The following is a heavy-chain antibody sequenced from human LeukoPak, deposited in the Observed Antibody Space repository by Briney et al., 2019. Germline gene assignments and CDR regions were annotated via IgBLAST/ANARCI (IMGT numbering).Heavy chain of an antibody. CDR3: ARGETTADFDY. D-gene: IGHD4-17*01. V-gene: IGHV3-21*01. J-gene: IGHJ4*02. CDR2: ISSSSSYI. Sequence: GGSLRLSCAASGFTFSSYSMNWVRQAPGKGLEWVSSISSSSSYIYYADSEKGRFTLSRENAKNSLYLQMNSLRAEDTAVYYCARGETTADFDYWGQGTLVTVSS. CDR1: GFTFSSYS.